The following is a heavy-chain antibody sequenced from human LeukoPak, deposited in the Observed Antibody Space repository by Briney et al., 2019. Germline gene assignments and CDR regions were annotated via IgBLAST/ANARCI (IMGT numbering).Heavy chain of an antibody. CDR3: TTRSCGAGACSSSFYYYYGLHF. Sequence: GASVKVSCKASGYTFTTYYMHWVRQTPGQGLEWMGLINPSGGSITYAQKFQGRVTITADESTSTTYMELSSLKSEDTATYYCTTRSCGAGACSSSFYYYYGLHFWGQGTPVFVSS. CDR1: GYTFTTYY. CDR2: INPSGGSI. J-gene: IGHJ4*03. D-gene: IGHD3-16*01. V-gene: IGHV1-46*01.